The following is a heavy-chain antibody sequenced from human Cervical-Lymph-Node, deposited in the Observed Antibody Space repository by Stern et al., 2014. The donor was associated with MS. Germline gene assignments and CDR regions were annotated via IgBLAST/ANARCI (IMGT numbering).Heavy chain of an antibody. D-gene: IGHD6-6*01. V-gene: IGHV3-53*01. Sequence: EVQLVESGGGVIQPGGSLRLSCKASGFTVSRDYMTWVRQAPGKGLEWVSLITNVGSTFYTDSVKGRFTISRYDSKNTVYLHMTSLRAEDTAMYYCARDSSSPERSDWWGQGTLVTVSS. CDR3: ARDSSSPERSDW. CDR1: GFTVSRDY. J-gene: IGHJ4*02. CDR2: ITNVGST.